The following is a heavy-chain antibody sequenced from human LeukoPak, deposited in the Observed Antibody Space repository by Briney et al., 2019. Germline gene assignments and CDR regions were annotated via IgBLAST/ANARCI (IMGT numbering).Heavy chain of an antibody. Sequence: NPGGSLRLSCAASGFTFSSYSMNWVRQAPGKGLEWVSSISSSSSYIYYAGSVKGRFTISRDNAKNSLYLQMNSLRAEDTAVYYCARPRGNVEMATIPFDYWGQGTLVTVSS. CDR2: ISSSSSYI. D-gene: IGHD5-24*01. J-gene: IGHJ4*02. V-gene: IGHV3-21*01. CDR3: ARPRGNVEMATIPFDY. CDR1: GFTFSSYS.